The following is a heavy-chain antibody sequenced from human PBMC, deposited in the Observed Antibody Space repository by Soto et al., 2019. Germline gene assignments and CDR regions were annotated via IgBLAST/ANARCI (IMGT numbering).Heavy chain of an antibody. CDR2: LSGTSNSI. CDR1: GFTLSIYS. CDR3: ARGFDLQYGMDV. J-gene: IGHJ6*02. D-gene: IGHD3-10*01. Sequence: EVPLVESGGGLVQRGGSVRLSCAASGFTLSIYSMNWVRQAPRKGLEWVSYLSGTSNSIYYADSVKGRFTISRDNAKNSVFLQMNSLRNEDTAVYYCARGFDLQYGMDVWGQGTTVTVSS. V-gene: IGHV3-48*02.